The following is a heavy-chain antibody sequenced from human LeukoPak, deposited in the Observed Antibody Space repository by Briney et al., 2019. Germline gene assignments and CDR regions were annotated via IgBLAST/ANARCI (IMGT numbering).Heavy chain of an antibody. Sequence: GGSPRPSCAAFGFPFNRYSLSRVRQAPGKGVEGVSAISVSGGSTYYADSVKGRFTISRDNSKNTLYLQMNSLRAEDTAVYYCAKSPAVLSVDAFDIWGQGTMVTVSS. CDR1: GFPFNRYS. D-gene: IGHD2/OR15-2a*01. CDR2: ISVSGGST. V-gene: IGHV3-23*01. CDR3: AKSPAVLSVDAFDI. J-gene: IGHJ3*02.